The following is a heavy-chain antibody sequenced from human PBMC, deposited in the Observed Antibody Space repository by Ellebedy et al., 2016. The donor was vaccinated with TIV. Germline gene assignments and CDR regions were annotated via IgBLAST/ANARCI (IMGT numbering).Heavy chain of an antibody. CDR2: IYQDGSDQ. CDR1: GFSFRSYW. Sequence: GESLKISCAASGFSFRSYWRSWVRQAPGKGLEWVANIYQDGSDQYYVDSVKGRFTISRDNANKLLFLQMNSLRVEDTAVYYCARRGSYGDYAVQVNSWFDRWGQGTLVSVSS. J-gene: IGHJ5*02. V-gene: IGHV3-7*01. CDR3: ARRGSYGDYAVQVNSWFDR. D-gene: IGHD4-17*01.